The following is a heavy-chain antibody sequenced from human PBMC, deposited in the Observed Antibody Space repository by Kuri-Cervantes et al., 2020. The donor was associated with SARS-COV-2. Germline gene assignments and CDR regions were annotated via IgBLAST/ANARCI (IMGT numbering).Heavy chain of an antibody. CDR1: GYTLTELS. CDR2: FDPEDGET. D-gene: IGHD1-20*01. Sequence: ASVKVSCKVSGYTLTELSMHWVRQAPGKGLEWMGGFDPEDGETIYAQKFQGRVTMTEDTSTDTAYMELSSLRSKDTAVYYCAKGGNWNPGRFDPWGQGTRVTGYS. CDR3: AKGGNWNPGRFDP. V-gene: IGHV1-24*01. J-gene: IGHJ5*02.